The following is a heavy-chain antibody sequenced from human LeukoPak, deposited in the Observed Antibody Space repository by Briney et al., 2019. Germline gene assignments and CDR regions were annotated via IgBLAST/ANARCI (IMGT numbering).Heavy chain of an antibody. J-gene: IGHJ5*02. CDR2: IIPIFGTA. CDR1: GGTFSSYA. Sequence: SVKVSCKASGGTFSSYAISWVRQAPGQGLEWTGGIIPIFGTANYARKFQGRVTITADKSTSTAYMELSSLRSEDTAVYYCARAPSSWYWFDPWGQGTLVTVSS. CDR3: ARAPSSWYWFDP. D-gene: IGHD6-13*01. V-gene: IGHV1-69*06.